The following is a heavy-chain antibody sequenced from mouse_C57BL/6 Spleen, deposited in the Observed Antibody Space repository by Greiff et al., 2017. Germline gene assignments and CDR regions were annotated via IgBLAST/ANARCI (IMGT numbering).Heavy chain of an antibody. J-gene: IGHJ2*01. V-gene: IGHV1-39*01. CDR1: GYSFTDYT. Sequence: EVQLQQSGPELVKPGASVKISCTASGYSFTDYTMNWVKQSNGKSLEWIGVISPNYGTTSYTQTFKGKATLTVDQSSSTAYMQINSLTSEDSAVYYSATYTTVVFDYWGQGTTLTVSS. CDR2: ISPNYGTT. D-gene: IGHD1-1*01. CDR3: ATYTTVVFDY.